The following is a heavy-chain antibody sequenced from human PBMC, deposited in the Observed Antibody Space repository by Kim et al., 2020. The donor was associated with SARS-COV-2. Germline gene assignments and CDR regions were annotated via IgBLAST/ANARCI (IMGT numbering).Heavy chain of an antibody. Sequence: SETLSLTCAVYGGSFSGYYWSWIRQPPGKGLEWIGEINHSGSTNYNPSLKSRVTISVDTSKNQFSLKLSSVTAADTAVYYCARRTTSVVYYYYYYGMDVWGQGTTVTVSS. CDR1: GGSFSGYY. CDR3: ARRTTSVVYYYYYYGMDV. J-gene: IGHJ6*02. V-gene: IGHV4-34*01. D-gene: IGHD1-26*01. CDR2: INHSGST.